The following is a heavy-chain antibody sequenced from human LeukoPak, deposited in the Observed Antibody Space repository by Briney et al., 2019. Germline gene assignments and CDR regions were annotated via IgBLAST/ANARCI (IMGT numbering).Heavy chain of an antibody. CDR1: GGTFSSYA. J-gene: IGHJ6*02. Sequence: SVKVSCKASGGTFSSYAISWVRQAPGQGLEWMGRIIPIFGIANYAQKFQGRVTITADKSTSTAYMELSSPRSEDTAVYYCARDQAVVVAAEDYYGMDVWGQGTTVTVSS. CDR3: ARDQAVVVAAEDYYGMDV. V-gene: IGHV1-69*04. D-gene: IGHD2-15*01. CDR2: IIPIFGIA.